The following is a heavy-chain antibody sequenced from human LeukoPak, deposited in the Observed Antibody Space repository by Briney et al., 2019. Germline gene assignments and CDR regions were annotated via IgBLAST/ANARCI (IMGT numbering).Heavy chain of an antibody. CDR3: ARDRLDADVDY. J-gene: IGHJ4*02. V-gene: IGHV3-48*03. CDR1: GFTFSSYE. Sequence: GGSLRLSCAASGFTFSSYEMNWVRQAPGKGLEWVSYISDSGSTMYYADSVKGRFTISRDNAKNSLYLQMNGLRAEDTAVYYCARDRLDADVDYWGQGTLVTVSS. D-gene: IGHD5-18*01. CDR2: ISDSGSTM.